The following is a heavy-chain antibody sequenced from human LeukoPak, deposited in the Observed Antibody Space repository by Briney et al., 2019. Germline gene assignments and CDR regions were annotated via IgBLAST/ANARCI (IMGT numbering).Heavy chain of an antibody. Sequence: SVKVSCKASRGTFSSYAISWVRQAPGQGLEWMGGIIPIFGTANYAQKFQGRVTITADESTSTAYMELSSLRSEDTAVHYCARANYYDSNYYFDYWGQGTLVTVSS. CDR2: IIPIFGTA. V-gene: IGHV1-69*13. CDR1: RGTFSSYA. D-gene: IGHD3-22*01. CDR3: ARANYYDSNYYFDY. J-gene: IGHJ4*02.